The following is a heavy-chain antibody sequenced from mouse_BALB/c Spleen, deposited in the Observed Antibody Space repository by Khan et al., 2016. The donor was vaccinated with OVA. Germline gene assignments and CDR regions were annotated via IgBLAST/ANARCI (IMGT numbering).Heavy chain of an antibody. CDR3: ARGNYYGYYFDY. Sequence: VQLKQSGPGLVKPSQSLSLTCTVTGYSITSGYAWNWIRQFPGNKLEWMGYISYSGVTSYNPSLKSRISITRDTSKNHFFLQLNSVTTEDTATYYCARGNYYGYYFDYGGQGTTLTVSS. V-gene: IGHV3-2*02. J-gene: IGHJ2*01. CDR2: ISYSGVT. D-gene: IGHD1-1*01. CDR1: GYSITSGYA.